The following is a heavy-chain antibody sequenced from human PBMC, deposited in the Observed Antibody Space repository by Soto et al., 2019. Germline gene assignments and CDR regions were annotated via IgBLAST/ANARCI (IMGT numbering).Heavy chain of an antibody. CDR1: GYTFTSYY. Sequence: QVQLVQSGAEVKKPGASVKVSCKASGYTFTSYYMHWVRQAPGQGLEWMGIINPSGGSTSYAQKFQGRVTMPRDTSTSTVYMELSSLRSEDTAVYYCARVDGCSSTSRYVTGWFDPWGQGSLVTVSS. CDR2: INPSGGST. J-gene: IGHJ5*02. V-gene: IGHV1-46*01. D-gene: IGHD2-2*01. CDR3: ARVDGCSSTSRYVTGWFDP.